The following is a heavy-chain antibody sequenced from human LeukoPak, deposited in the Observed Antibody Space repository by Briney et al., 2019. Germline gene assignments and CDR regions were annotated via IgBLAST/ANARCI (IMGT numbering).Heavy chain of an antibody. J-gene: IGHJ4*02. CDR3: ARDLGYFDY. CDR1: GFTFSRYG. CDR2: LWYDGSNK. Sequence: GGSLRLSCAASGFTFSRYGMHWVRQAPGKGLEWVTFLWYDGSNKYYADSVKGRFTISRDNSKNTLYLQMNTLRAEDTAVYYCARDLGYFDYWGQGTLVTVSS. V-gene: IGHV3-33*01.